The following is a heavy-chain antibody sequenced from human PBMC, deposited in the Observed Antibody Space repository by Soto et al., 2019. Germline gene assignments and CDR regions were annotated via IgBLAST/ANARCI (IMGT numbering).Heavy chain of an antibody. CDR3: ARAVAVAADFDY. D-gene: IGHD6-19*01. Sequence: QVQLVQSGAEEKEPGASVKVSCKASGYTFTGYAMHWVRQAPGQRLEWMGWINAGNGNTKYSQKFQGRVTITRDTSARTAYMELSSLRSEDTAVYYCARAVAVAADFDYWGQGTLVTVSS. CDR2: INAGNGNT. V-gene: IGHV1-3*05. J-gene: IGHJ4*02. CDR1: GYTFTGYA.